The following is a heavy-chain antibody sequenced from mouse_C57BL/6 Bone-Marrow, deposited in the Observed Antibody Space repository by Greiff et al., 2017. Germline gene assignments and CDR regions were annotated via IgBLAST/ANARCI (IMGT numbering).Heavy chain of an antibody. CDR3: ARRIITTVVATVDY. CDR1: GYTFTSYW. Sequence: QVQLKQPGAELVRPGSSVKLSCKASGYTFTSYWMDWVKQRPGQGLEWIGNIYPSDSETHYNQKFKDKATLTVDKSSSTAYMQLSSLTSEDSAVYYCARRIITTVVATVDYWGQGTTLTVSS. CDR2: IYPSDSET. V-gene: IGHV1-61*01. D-gene: IGHD1-1*01. J-gene: IGHJ2*01.